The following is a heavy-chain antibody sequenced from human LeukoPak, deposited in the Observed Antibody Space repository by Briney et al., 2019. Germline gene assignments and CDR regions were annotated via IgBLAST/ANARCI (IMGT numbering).Heavy chain of an antibody. V-gene: IGHV4-34*01. D-gene: IGHD3-10*01. CDR2: IRNSGTT. Sequence: SETLSLTCAVSGGPFSGYFWSWIRQSSGKGLEWIGEIRNSGTTNYNPSLNSRVTISEDTSKNQFYLNLSSVTAADTAVYYCARRYYYNLGSFPFDFWGQGTLVTVSS. J-gene: IGHJ4*02. CDR3: ARRYYYNLGSFPFDF. CDR1: GGPFSGYF.